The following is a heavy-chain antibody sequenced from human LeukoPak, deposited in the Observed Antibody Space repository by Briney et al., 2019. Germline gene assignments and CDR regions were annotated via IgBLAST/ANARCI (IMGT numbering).Heavy chain of an antibody. D-gene: IGHD2-2*01. CDR3: ARRQGCSSTSCPPDY. CDR1: VYSFTTYW. Sequence: GESLKISCGGSVYSFTTYWIGWVRQMRQKGLEWMGIIYPGDSDTRYTPSVQGQVTMSADKSINPAYLQSSSLKASDPATYYCARRQGCSSTSCPPDYWGQGTLVTVSP. J-gene: IGHJ4*02. CDR2: IYPGDSDT. V-gene: IGHV5-51*01.